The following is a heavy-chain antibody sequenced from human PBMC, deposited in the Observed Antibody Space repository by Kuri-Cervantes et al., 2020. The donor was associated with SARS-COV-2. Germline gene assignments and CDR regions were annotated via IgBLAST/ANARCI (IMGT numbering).Heavy chain of an antibody. Sequence: GGSLRLSCAASGFTVSSNYMSWVRQAPGKGLEWVSVIYSGGSTYYADSVKGRFTISRDNPKNTLYLQMNSLRAEDTAVYYCAKAGFYDSSGYPLNWFDPWGQGTLVTVSS. D-gene: IGHD3-22*01. V-gene: IGHV3-53*01. J-gene: IGHJ5*02. CDR2: IYSGGST. CDR3: AKAGFYDSSGYPLNWFDP. CDR1: GFTVSSNY.